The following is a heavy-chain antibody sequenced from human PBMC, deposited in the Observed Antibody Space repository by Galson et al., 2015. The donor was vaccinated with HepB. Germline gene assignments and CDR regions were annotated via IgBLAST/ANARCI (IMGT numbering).Heavy chain of an antibody. J-gene: IGHJ6*02. D-gene: IGHD2-21*02. V-gene: IGHV1-18*01. CDR2: ISAYDGNT. CDR3: ARDYCSGGCYSLWGGMDV. CDR1: GYTFPDFG. Sequence: SVKVSCKASGYTFPDFGITWVRQAPGQGLEWMGWISAYDGNTNYAQKFQGRVTMTTDTPTSTAYMELRSLRSDDTALYYCARDYCSGGCYSLWGGMDVWGQGTTVTVSS.